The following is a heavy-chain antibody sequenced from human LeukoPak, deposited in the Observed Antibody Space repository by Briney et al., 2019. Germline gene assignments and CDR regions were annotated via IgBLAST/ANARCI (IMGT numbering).Heavy chain of an antibody. D-gene: IGHD3-10*01. Sequence: SETLSLTCTVSGGSISSYYWSWIRQPPGKGLEWIGFIYYSGSTNYSPSLKSRVTISVDPSKNQFSLNLTSVTAADTAVYYCARHASQRGYFDYWGQGTLVTVSS. CDR3: ARHASQRGYFDY. CDR1: GGSISSYY. J-gene: IGHJ4*02. V-gene: IGHV4-59*01. CDR2: IYYSGST.